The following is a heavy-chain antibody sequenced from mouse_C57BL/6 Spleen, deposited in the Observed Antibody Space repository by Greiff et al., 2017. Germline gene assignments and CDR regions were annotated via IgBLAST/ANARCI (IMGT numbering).Heavy chain of an antibody. CDR3: ARYSGSNYFDY. CDR1: GFTFTDYY. CDR2: IRNKANGYTT. Sequence: EVKLMESGGGLVQPGGSLSLSCAASGFTFTDYYMSWVRQPPGKALEWWGFIRNKANGYTTEYSASVQGRFTISRDNSQSILYLQMNALRAEDSATYYCARYSGSNYFDYWGQGTTLTVSS. J-gene: IGHJ2*01. V-gene: IGHV7-3*01. D-gene: IGHD4-1*01.